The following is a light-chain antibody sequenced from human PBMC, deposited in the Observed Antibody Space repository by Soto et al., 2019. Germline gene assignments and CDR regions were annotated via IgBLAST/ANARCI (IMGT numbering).Light chain of an antibody. J-gene: IGKJ4*01. CDR3: QQLSSFPLT. CDR1: QGISSF. CDR2: AAS. V-gene: IGKV1-9*01. Sequence: QLTQSAAFLSASVGDRVAITGRASQGISSFLAWYQQNPGKAPKLLIYAASTLQRGVPSRFSGSGSGTEFTLTLSSLQPEDFATYYCQQLSSFPLTFGGGTKVDIK.